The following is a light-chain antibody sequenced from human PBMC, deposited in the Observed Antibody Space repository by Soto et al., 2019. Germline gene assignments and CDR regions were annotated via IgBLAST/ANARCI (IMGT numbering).Light chain of an antibody. V-gene: IGLV2-14*03. CDR2: DVS. J-gene: IGLJ1*01. Sequence: SALTQPASVSGSPGQSITLSCTGTSSDVGAYNSVSWYQQHPGKAPKLIIYDVSTRPSGVSNRFSGSKSGNTASLTISGLQAEDEADYYCSSSTTSTTRVFGTGTKLTVL. CDR1: SSDVGAYNS. CDR3: SSSTTSTTRV.